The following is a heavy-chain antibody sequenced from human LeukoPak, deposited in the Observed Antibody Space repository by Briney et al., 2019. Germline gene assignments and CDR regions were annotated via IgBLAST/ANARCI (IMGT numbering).Heavy chain of an antibody. CDR1: GFTFSSYA. CDR3: ARDAAVAHLDY. V-gene: IGHV3-30*04. Sequence: PGRSLRLSRAASGFTFSSYAMHWVRQAPGKGLEWVAVISYDGSNKYYADSVKGRFTISRDNSKNTLYLQMNSLRAEDTAVYYCARDAAVAHLDYWGQGTLVTVSS. CDR2: ISYDGSNK. D-gene: IGHD6-19*01. J-gene: IGHJ4*02.